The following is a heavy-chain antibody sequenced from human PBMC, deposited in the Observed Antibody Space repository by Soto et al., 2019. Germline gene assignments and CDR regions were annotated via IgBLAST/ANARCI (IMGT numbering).Heavy chain of an antibody. CDR1: GYTFTSYG. CDR3: ARVTQRCPWLVGYYYGMDV. D-gene: IGHD6-19*01. CDR2: ISAYNGNT. Sequence: ASVKVSCKASGYTFTSYGISWVRQAPGQGLEWMGWISAYNGNTNYAQKLQGRVTMTTDTSTSTAYMELRSLRSDDTAVYYCARVTQRCPWLVGYYYGMDVWGQGTTVTVSS. V-gene: IGHV1-18*01. J-gene: IGHJ6*02.